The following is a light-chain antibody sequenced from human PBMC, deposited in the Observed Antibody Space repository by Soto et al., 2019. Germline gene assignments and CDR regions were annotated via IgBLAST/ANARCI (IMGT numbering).Light chain of an antibody. V-gene: IGKV3-20*01. Sequence: EIVLTQSPGTLSLSPGERATLSCRASQSVSSIYLAWYQHKPGQAPRLLIYGASSRAPGIPDRFSGSGSRTDFTLTISRLGPEDCAVYYCQQYGSSSWTFGRGTTVEIK. CDR3: QQYGSSSWT. CDR1: QSVSSIY. CDR2: GAS. J-gene: IGKJ1*01.